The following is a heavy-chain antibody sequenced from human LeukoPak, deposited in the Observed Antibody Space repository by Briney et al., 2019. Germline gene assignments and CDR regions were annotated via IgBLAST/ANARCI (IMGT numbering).Heavy chain of an antibody. V-gene: IGHV4-39*01. CDR1: GGSISSSSYY. CDR3: ARHGGVYCSSTSCSFDY. Sequence: SETLSLTCTVSGGSISSSSYYWGWIRQPPGKGLEWIGSIYYSGSTYYNPSLKSRVTISVDTSKNQFSLKLSSVTAADTAVYYCARHGGVYCSSTSCSFDYWGQGTLVTVSS. D-gene: IGHD2-2*01. CDR2: IYYSGST. J-gene: IGHJ4*02.